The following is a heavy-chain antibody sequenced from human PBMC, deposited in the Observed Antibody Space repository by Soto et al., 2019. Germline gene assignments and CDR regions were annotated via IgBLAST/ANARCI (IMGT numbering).Heavy chain of an antibody. J-gene: IGHJ4*02. V-gene: IGHV1-69*13. CDR3: AREEYSSSSLFDY. CDR2: IIPIFGTA. CDR1: GGTFSSYS. D-gene: IGHD6-6*01. Sequence: SVKVSCKASGGTFSSYSISWVRQAPGQGLEWMGGIIPIFGTANYAQKFQGRVTITADESTSTAYMELSSLRSEDTAVYYCAREEYSSSSLFDYWGQGTLVTVSS.